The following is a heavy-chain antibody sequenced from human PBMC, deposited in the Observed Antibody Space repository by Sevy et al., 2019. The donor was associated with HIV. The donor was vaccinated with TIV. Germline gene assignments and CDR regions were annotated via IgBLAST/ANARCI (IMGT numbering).Heavy chain of an antibody. CDR3: AKTLQKLPFHPHYFDY. J-gene: IGHJ4*02. CDR1: GSTLGSYT. Sequence: GGSLRLSCAASGSTLGSYTMNWVRQAPGEGLEWVASISATGGSTYYADSVKGRFTISRDVSKGLLYLQMNSLTADDTAIFYCAKTLQKLPFHPHYFDYWGQRTLVTVSS. V-gene: IGHV3-23*01. CDR2: ISATGGST. D-gene: IGHD2-21*02.